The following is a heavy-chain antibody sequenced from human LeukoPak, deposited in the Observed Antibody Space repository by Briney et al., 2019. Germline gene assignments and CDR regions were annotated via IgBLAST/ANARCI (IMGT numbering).Heavy chain of an antibody. J-gene: IGHJ4*02. V-gene: IGHV3-30*02. CDR1: GFTFRNYG. CDR2: IRYDGSIK. D-gene: IGHD3-10*01. Sequence: GGSLRLSCAASGFTFRNYGMHWVRLAPGKGLEWVAFIRYDGSIKYYVDSVKGRFTVSRDNSKNTLYLQMNSLRAEDAAVYYCAKDVNVGGDYFDYWGQGTLVTVSS. CDR3: AKDVNVGGDYFDY.